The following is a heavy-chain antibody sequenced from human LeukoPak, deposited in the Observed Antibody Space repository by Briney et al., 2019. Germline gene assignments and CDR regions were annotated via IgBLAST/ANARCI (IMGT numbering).Heavy chain of an antibody. CDR2: ISSSSSYI. CDR1: GFTLTPYT. D-gene: IGHD3-10*01. CDR3: ARGYYYGSGSYYDY. V-gene: IGHV3-21*01. J-gene: IGHJ4*02. Sequence: GGSLRLSCVASGFTLTPYTMNWVRQAPGKGLEWVSFISSSSSYIYYADSVKGRFTISRDNAKNSLYLQMNSLRAEDTAVYYCARGYYYGSGSYYDYWGQGTLITVSS.